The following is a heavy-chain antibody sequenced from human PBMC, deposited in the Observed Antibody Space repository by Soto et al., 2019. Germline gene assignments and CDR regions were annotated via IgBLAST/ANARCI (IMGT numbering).Heavy chain of an antibody. D-gene: IGHD2-2*01. Sequence: GGSLRLSCTASGFTFGDYAMSWFRQAPGKGLEWVGFIRSKAYGGTTEYAASVKGRFTISRDDSKSIAYLQMNSLKTEDTAVYYCTRDALTSVVVVPAAILYGLVDYWGQGTLVTVSS. CDR2: IRSKAYGGTT. V-gene: IGHV3-49*03. J-gene: IGHJ4*02. CDR1: GFTFGDYA. CDR3: TRDALTSVVVVPAAILYGLVDY.